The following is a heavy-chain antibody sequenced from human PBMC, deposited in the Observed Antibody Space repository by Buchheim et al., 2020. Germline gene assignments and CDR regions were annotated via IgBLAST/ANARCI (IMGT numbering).Heavy chain of an antibody. D-gene: IGHD3-10*01. CDR1: GYTFTSYY. Sequence: QVQLVQSGAEVKKPGASVKVSCKASGYTFTSYYMHWVRQAPGQGLEWMGIINPSGGSTSYAQKFQGRVTMTRDTSTSAVYMELSSLRSEDTAVYYCARARAPRMVRGVTLDYWGQGTL. V-gene: IGHV1-46*03. J-gene: IGHJ4*02. CDR3: ARARAPRMVRGVTLDY. CDR2: INPSGGST.